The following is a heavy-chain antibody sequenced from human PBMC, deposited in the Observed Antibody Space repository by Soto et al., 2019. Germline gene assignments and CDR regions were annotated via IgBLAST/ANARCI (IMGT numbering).Heavy chain of an antibody. Sequence: QVHLVQSGAEVKKPGASVKVSCKGSGYAFTTYGITWVRQAPGQGLEWTGWISAHNGNTNYAQKLQGRVTVTRDTSTSTAYMELRRLRSDVTAVYYCARGRYGDYWGQGALVTVSS. D-gene: IGHD1-1*01. V-gene: IGHV1-18*01. CDR2: ISAHNGNT. CDR3: ARGRYGDY. CDR1: GYAFTTYG. J-gene: IGHJ4*02.